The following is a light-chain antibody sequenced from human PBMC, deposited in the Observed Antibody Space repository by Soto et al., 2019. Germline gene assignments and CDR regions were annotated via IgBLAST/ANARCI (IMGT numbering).Light chain of an antibody. CDR3: LQYNSHPCT. V-gene: IGKV1-17*01. CDR2: AAS. J-gene: IGKJ1*01. CDR1: QGIRND. Sequence: DIQMTQSPSSLSASVEDRVTITCRASQGIRNDLGWYQQKPGKAPKRLIYAASSLQSGVTSRFSGSGSGTEFPRTSSSLQPEDLANYDCLQYNSHPCTFGQGNKVEIK.